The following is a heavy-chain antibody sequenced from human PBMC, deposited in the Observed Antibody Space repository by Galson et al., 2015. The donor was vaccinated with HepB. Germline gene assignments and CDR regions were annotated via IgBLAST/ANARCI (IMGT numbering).Heavy chain of an antibody. CDR3: ARHSIASYYYDSSGNPRDYYYMDV. Sequence: SVKVSCKASGYTFTGYYMHWVRQAPGQGLEWMGWINPNSGGTNYAQKFPGRVTMTRDTSIRTASLALSRLRSDDPAVYSCARHSIASYYYDSSGNPRDYYYMDVWGKGTTVTVSS. J-gene: IGHJ6*03. V-gene: IGHV1-2*02. CDR1: GYTFTGYY. D-gene: IGHD3-22*01. CDR2: INPNSGGT.